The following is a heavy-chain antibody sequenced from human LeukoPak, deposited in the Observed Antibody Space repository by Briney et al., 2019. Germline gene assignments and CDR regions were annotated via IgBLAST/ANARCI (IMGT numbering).Heavy chain of an antibody. CDR3: AKVGYGDYQHFDY. V-gene: IGHV3-30*02. Sequence: GGSLRLSCAASGFTFSSYGMHWVRQAPGKGLEWVAFIRYDGSNKYYADSVKGRFTISRDNSKNTLYLQMNSLRAEDTAVYYCAKVGYGDYQHFDYWGQGTLVTVSS. CDR2: IRYDGSNK. J-gene: IGHJ4*02. D-gene: IGHD4-17*01. CDR1: GFTFSSYG.